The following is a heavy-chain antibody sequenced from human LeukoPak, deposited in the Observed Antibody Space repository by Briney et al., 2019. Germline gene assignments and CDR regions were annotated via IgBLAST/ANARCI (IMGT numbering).Heavy chain of an antibody. CDR2: MSGSGGMT. CDR1: GFTFSSFA. J-gene: IGHJ4*02. D-gene: IGHD3-22*01. CDR3: AKGPFFYYDAGGYNYFES. Sequence: GGSLRLSCAASGFTFSSFAMSWVRQAPGQGLEWVSAMSGSGGMTYSADSVKGRFTISRDNSKDTLYMQMNSLSVEDTAIYFCAKGPFFYYDAGGYNYFESWGQGTLVTVSS. V-gene: IGHV3-23*01.